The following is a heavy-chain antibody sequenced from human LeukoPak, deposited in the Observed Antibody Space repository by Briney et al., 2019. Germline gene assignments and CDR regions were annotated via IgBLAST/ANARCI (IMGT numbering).Heavy chain of an antibody. J-gene: IGHJ6*03. CDR1: GGSFSGYY. D-gene: IGHD3-10*01. CDR3: ARVAGSSGSYYNVGRNYYMDV. Sequence: SETLSLTCAVYGGSFSGYYWSWIRQPPGKGLEWIGEINRSGSTNYNPSLKSRVTISVDTSKNQFSLKLSSVTAADTAVYYCARVAGSSGSYYNVGRNYYMDVWGKGTTVTVSS. V-gene: IGHV4-34*01. CDR2: INRSGST.